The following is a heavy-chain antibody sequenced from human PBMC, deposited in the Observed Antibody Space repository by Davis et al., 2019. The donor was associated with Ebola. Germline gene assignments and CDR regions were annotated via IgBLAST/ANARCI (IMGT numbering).Heavy chain of an antibody. CDR1: GFSLSTSGMC. CDR3: ARAEFFSSWAYFDY. CDR2: IDWDDDK. V-gene: IGHV2-70*11. D-gene: IGHD6-6*01. Sequence: SGPTLVKPTQTLTLTCTFSGFSLSTSGMCVSWIRQPPGKALEWLARIDWDDDKYYSTSLKSRLTITKDTSKNQVVLTMTNMDPVDTATYYCARAEFFSSWAYFDYWGQGTLVTVSS. J-gene: IGHJ4*02.